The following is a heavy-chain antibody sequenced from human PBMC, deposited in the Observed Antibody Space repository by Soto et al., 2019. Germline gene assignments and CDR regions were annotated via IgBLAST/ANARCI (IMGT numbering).Heavy chain of an antibody. J-gene: IGHJ5*02. V-gene: IGHV4-30-2*01. Sequence: QLQLQESGSGLVKPSQTLSLTCAVSGVPISSGGDSWSWIRQPPVKGLEWIGYIYHSGSTYYNPSLKSRVTISVDRSKNQFSLKLSSVTAADTAVYYCARVVPPRRSWFDPWGQGTLVTVSS. CDR3: ARVVPPRRSWFDP. D-gene: IGHD2-2*01. CDR1: GVPISSGGDS. CDR2: IYHSGST.